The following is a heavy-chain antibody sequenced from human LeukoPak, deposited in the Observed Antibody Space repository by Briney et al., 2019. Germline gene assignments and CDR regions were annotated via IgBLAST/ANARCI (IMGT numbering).Heavy chain of an antibody. V-gene: IGHV4-4*09. CDR1: GGSISSYY. Sequence: SETPSLTCTVSGGSISSYYWSWIRQPPGKGLEWIGYIYTSGSTNYNPSLKSRVTISVDTSKNQFSLKLSSVTAADTAVYYCARNLYYYYYVDVWGKGTTVTVSS. D-gene: IGHD1-14*01. CDR2: IYTSGST. J-gene: IGHJ6*03. CDR3: ARNLYYYYYVDV.